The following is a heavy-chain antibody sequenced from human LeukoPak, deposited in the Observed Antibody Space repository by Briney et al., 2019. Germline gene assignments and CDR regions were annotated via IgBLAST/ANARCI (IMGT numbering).Heavy chain of an antibody. CDR2: ISFDGSSK. Sequence: GGSLRLSCAASGFTFSSYGMHWVRQAPGKGLEWVAVISFDGSSKDYADSVKGRFTISRNNSKNTLYLQMKSLRVKDTAVYYCAKAADQYYYSYFYYMDVWGKGTTVTVSS. CDR1: GFTFSSYG. V-gene: IGHV3-30*18. CDR3: AKAADQYYYSYFYYMDV. D-gene: IGHD2/OR15-2a*01. J-gene: IGHJ6*03.